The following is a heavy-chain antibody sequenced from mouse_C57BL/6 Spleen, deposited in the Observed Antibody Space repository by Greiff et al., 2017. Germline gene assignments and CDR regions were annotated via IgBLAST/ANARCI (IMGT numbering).Heavy chain of an antibody. CDR3: ARRGGSGVFFAY. CDR2: IYPGDGGT. D-gene: IGHD1-1*01. V-gene: IGHV1-82*01. J-gene: IGHJ3*01. CDR1: GYAFSSSW. Sequence: QVQLQQSGPELVKPGASVKISCKASGYAFSSSWMHWVKQRPGQGLEWIGRIYPGDGGTNYNGKFKGKATLTADNSSSTAYMQLSSLTSEDSAGYRCARRGGSGVFFAYWGQGTLVTVSA.